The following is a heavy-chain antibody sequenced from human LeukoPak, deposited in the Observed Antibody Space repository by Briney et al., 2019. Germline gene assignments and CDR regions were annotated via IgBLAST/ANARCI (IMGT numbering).Heavy chain of an antibody. J-gene: IGHJ4*02. CDR2: ISSSSSYI. CDR3: ARDRRVGATVQGWLDY. CDR1: GFTFSSYS. Sequence: GGSLRLSCAASGFTFSSYSMNWVRQAPGKGLEWVSSISSSSSYIYYADSVKGRFTISRDNAKNSLYLQMNSLRAEDTAVYYCARDRRVGATVQGWLDYWGQGTLVTVSS. D-gene: IGHD1-26*01. V-gene: IGHV3-21*01.